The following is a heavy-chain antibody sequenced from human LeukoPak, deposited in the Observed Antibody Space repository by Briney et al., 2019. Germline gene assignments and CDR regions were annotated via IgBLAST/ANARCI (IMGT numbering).Heavy chain of an antibody. CDR1: GYSFVNYW. CDR3: ARATGDDGYFDY. CDR2: LYPGDSET. J-gene: IGHJ4*02. Sequence: GESLKISWKGSGYSFVNYWIGWVRQMPGKGLEWMGILYPGDSETRYSPSFQGQVTISVDKSISTAFLQWSSLKASDTAVYYCARATGDDGYFDYWCRGTLVTVSS. V-gene: IGHV5-51*01.